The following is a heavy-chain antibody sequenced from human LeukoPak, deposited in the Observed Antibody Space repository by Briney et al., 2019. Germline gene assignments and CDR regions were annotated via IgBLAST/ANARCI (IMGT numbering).Heavy chain of an antibody. CDR1: GYSFTSYW. CDR2: IYPGDSDT. J-gene: IGHJ3*02. V-gene: IGHV5-51*01. D-gene: IGHD6-13*01. Sequence: GESLKISCKGSGYSFTSYWIGWVRQMPGKGLEWMGIIYPGDSDTRYSPSFQGQVTISADKSISTAYLQWSSLKASDTAMYYCARPGYSSSWKFGAFDIWGQGTMVTVSS. CDR3: ARPGYSSSWKFGAFDI.